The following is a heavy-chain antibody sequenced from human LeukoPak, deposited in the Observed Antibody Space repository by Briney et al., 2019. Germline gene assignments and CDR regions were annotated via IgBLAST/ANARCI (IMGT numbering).Heavy chain of an antibody. V-gene: IGHV3-21*01. D-gene: IGHD3-16*01. CDR3: ARDLSDYVWGTPPGY. J-gene: IGHJ4*02. CDR2: ISSSSSYI. CDR1: GFTLSSYS. Sequence: GGSLRLSCAASGFTLSSYSMNWVRQAPGKGLEWVSSISSSSSYIYYADSVKGRFTISRDNAKNSLYLQMNSLRAEDTAVYYCARDLSDYVWGTPPGYWGQGTLVTVSS.